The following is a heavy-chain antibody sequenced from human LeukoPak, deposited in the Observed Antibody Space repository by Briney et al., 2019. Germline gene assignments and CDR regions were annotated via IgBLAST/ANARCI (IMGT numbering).Heavy chain of an antibody. CDR2: IYHSGST. V-gene: IGHV4-4*02. CDR1: GGSISSSNW. J-gene: IGHJ5*02. D-gene: IGHD1-26*01. CDR3: ARSRAFNSGAFDP. Sequence: SETLSLTCAVSGGSISSSNWWSWVRQPPGKGLEWIGEIYHSGSTNYNPSLKSRVTISVDTSKNQFSLRLNSVTAADTAVYYCARSRAFNSGAFDPWGQGSLVTVSS.